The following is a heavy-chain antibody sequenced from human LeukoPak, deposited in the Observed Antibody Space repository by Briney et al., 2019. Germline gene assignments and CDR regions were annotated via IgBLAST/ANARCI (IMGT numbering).Heavy chain of an antibody. CDR1: GFTFSDYD. CDR3: ARPTTVALDY. D-gene: IGHD4-23*01. J-gene: IGHJ4*02. V-gene: IGHV3-48*02. CDR2: ITSSSRTI. Sequence: GGSLRLSCAASGFTFSDYDMNWGRQPPGKGLEWVSYITSSSRTINYADSVKGRFTVSRDNAKNSLYLQMDSLRDEDTAVYYCARPTTVALDYWGQGTLVTVSS.